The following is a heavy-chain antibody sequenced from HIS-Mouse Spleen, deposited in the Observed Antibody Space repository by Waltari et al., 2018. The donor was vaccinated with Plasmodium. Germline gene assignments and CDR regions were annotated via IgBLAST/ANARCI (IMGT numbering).Heavy chain of an antibody. J-gene: IGHJ4*02. CDR3: ARDHNWNYDY. CDR2: ISSSSSYK. CDR1: GLTFRSYS. D-gene: IGHD1-7*01. Sequence: EVQLVESGGCLVKPGGSLRLSCEPSGLTFRSYSMNWVRQAPGKGLEWVSSISSSSSYKYYADSVKGRFTISRDNAKNSLYLQMNSLRAEDTAVYYCARDHNWNYDYWGQGTLVTVSS. V-gene: IGHV3-21*01.